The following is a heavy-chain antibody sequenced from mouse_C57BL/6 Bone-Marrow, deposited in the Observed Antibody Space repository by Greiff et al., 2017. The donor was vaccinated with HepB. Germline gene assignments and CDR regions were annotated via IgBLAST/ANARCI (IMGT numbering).Heavy chain of an antibody. CDR2: IDPSDSYT. J-gene: IGHJ1*03. V-gene: IGHV1-59*01. Sequence: QVQLQQPGAELVRPGPSVKLSCKASGYTFTSYWMHWVKQRPGQGLEWIGVIDPSDSYTNYNQKFKGKATLTVDTSSSTAYMQLSSLTSEDSAVYYCARFGYHWYFDVWGTGTTVTVSS. CDR3: ARFGYHWYFDV. CDR1: GYTFTSYW. D-gene: IGHD2-2*01.